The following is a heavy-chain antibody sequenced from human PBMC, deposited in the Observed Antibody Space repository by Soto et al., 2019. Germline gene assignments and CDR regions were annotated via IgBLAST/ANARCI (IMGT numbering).Heavy chain of an antibody. Sequence: QITLKESGPTLVKPTQTLTLTCTFSGFSLSTSGVSVGWIRQPPGKALEWLALIYWDDDKRYSPSLKSRLTITKETSKNPVVLRMTNMDPVDTATYYCANSRCGDDCLQSYSSHYYYGMDVWGQGTTVTVSS. J-gene: IGHJ6*02. CDR3: ANSRCGDDCLQSYSSHYYYGMDV. CDR2: IYWDDDK. CDR1: GFSLSTSGVS. V-gene: IGHV2-5*02. D-gene: IGHD2-21*02.